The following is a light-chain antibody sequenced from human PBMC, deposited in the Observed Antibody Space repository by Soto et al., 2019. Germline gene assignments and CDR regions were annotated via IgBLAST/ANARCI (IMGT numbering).Light chain of an antibody. Sequence: QSVLTQPPSVSGAPGQRVTISCTGSSSNIGAGYDVHWYQQLPGAAPKLLIYNNDNRPSGVPDRFSGSKSGTSASLAISGLQAADEADYYCQSYDTSLSGSLFGGGTKLNVL. V-gene: IGLV1-40*01. CDR3: QSYDTSLSGSL. CDR2: NND. J-gene: IGLJ2*01. CDR1: SSNIGAGYD.